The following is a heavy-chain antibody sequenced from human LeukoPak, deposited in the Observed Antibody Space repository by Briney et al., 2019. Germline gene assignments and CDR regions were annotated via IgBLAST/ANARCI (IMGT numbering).Heavy chain of an antibody. V-gene: IGHV4-59*01. J-gene: IGHJ4*02. CDR2: IYYSGST. D-gene: IGHD1-1*01. CDR3: ASPRPPFRHPEGHYFDY. Sequence: SSETLSLTCTVSGGSISSYYWSWIRQPPGKGLEWIGYIYYSGSTNYNPSLKSRVTISVDTSKNQFSLKLSSVTAADTAVYYCASPRPPFRHPEGHYFDYWGQGTLVTVSS. CDR1: GGSISSYY.